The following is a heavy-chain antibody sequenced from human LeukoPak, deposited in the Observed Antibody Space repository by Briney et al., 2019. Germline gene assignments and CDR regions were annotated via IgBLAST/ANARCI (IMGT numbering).Heavy chain of an antibody. D-gene: IGHD3-22*01. J-gene: IGHJ4*02. CDR3: AKDGDYNDSSGYYFADY. V-gene: IGHV3-30*02. Sequence: PGGSLRLSCAASGFTFSSYGMHWVRQAPGKGLEGVAFIRYDGSNKYYADSVKGRFTISRDNSKNTLYLQMNSLRAEDTAVYYCAKDGDYNDSSGYYFADYWGQGTLVTVSS. CDR1: GFTFSSYG. CDR2: IRYDGSNK.